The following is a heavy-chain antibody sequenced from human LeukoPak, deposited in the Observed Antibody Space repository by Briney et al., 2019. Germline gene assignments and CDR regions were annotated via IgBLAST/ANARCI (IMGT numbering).Heavy chain of an antibody. J-gene: IGHJ5*02. V-gene: IGHV1-24*01. CDR2: FDPEVGET. CDR3: ATDLLAGGLKTFDP. Sequence: ASVKVSCKVTGNTLSEFSMHWVRQSPGKGFEWMGGFDPEVGETVYAQKFQGRVTMTEDTSTETAYVELSSLRSEDTAVYYCATDLLAGGLKTFDPWGQGTLVTVSS. CDR1: GNTLSEFS.